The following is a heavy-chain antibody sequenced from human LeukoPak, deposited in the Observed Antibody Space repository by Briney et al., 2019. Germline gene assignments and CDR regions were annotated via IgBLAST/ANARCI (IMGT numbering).Heavy chain of an antibody. J-gene: IGHJ6*03. Sequence: GGSLRLSCAASGFTFSSFDMHWVRQPTGQGLEWVSTIGTASDTYYPGSVEGRFTLSRDNAKNSLYLQMNSLTAGDTAVYYCARGPPRGKYYYMDVWGQRDHGHRLL. CDR1: GFTFSSFD. CDR3: ARGPPRGKYYYMDV. V-gene: IGHV3-13*01. D-gene: IGHD1-1*01. CDR2: IGTASDT.